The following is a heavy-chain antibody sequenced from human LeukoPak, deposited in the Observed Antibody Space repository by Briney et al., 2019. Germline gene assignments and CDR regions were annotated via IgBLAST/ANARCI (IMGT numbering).Heavy chain of an antibody. CDR3: ARSPRGAPVNWFDP. J-gene: IGHJ5*02. V-gene: IGHV4-39*07. CDR1: GGSISSSSYY. CDR2: IYHSGST. Sequence: SETLSLTCTVSGGSISSSSYYWGWIRQPPGKGLEWIGSIYHSGSTYYNPSLKSRVTISVDTSKNQFSLKLSSVTAADTAVYYCARSPRGAPVNWFDPWGQGTLVTVSS. D-gene: IGHD1-26*01.